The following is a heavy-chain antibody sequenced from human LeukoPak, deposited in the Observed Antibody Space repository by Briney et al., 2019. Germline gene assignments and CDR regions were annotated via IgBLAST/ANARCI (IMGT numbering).Heavy chain of an antibody. CDR2: INHSGST. CDR3: ARGVGYCTNDVCRFDS. J-gene: IGHJ4*02. D-gene: IGHD2-8*01. CDR1: GGSFGGYY. V-gene: IGHV4-34*01. Sequence: PSETLSLTCAVYGGSFGGYYWSWIRQPPGKGLEWIGEINHSGSTNYNPSLKSRVTISVDTSKNQFSLKLSSVTAADTAVYYCARGVGYCTNDVCRFDSWGQGTLVTVSS.